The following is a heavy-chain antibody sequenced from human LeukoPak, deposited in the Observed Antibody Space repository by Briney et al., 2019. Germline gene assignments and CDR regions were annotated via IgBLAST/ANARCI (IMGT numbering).Heavy chain of an antibody. D-gene: IGHD6-13*01. CDR3: ARGQQLAAPPFDY. J-gene: IGHJ4*02. V-gene: IGHV4-61*08. Sequence: KTSQTLSLTCTVSGGSISSGGYYWSWIRQPPGKGLEWIGYIYYSGSTNYNPSLKSRVTILVDTSKNQFSLRLSSVTAADTAVYYCARGQQLAAPPFDYWGQGTLVTVSS. CDR2: IYYSGST. CDR1: GGSISSGGYY.